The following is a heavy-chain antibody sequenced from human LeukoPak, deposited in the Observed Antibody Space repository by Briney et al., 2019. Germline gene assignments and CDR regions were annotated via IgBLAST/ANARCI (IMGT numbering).Heavy chain of an antibody. Sequence: SDTLSLPCTVSGGSNSRDDYYWRWIRQPPGKSLEWLGYIYYSGSTYYNPSLKRRVTISVDTSKNQFSLKLSSVTAADTAVYYCASRNSGSYSQLDYWGQGTLVTVSS. J-gene: IGHJ4*02. V-gene: IGHV4-30-4*02. D-gene: IGHD3-10*01. CDR1: GGSNSRDDYY. CDR3: ASRNSGSYSQLDY. CDR2: IYYSGST.